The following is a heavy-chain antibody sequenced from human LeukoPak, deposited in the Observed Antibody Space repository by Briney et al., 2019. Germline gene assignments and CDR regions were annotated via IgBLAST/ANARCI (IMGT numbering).Heavy chain of an antibody. Sequence: SETLSLTCTVSGGSISSYYWSWIRQPPGKGLEWIGYIYYSGSTNYNPSLKSRVTISVDTSKNQFPLKLSSVTAADTAVYYCARGSSSSVAFDIWGQGTMVTVSP. D-gene: IGHD6-6*01. CDR3: ARGSSSSVAFDI. J-gene: IGHJ3*02. CDR1: GGSISSYY. V-gene: IGHV4-59*08. CDR2: IYYSGST.